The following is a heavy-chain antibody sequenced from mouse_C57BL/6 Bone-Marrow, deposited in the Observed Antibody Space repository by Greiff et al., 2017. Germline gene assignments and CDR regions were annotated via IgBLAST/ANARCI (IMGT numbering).Heavy chain of an antibody. Sequence: ESGAELAKPGASVKLSCKASGYTFTSYWMHWVKQRPGQGLEWIGYINPSSGYTKYNQKFKDKATLTADKSSSTAYMQLSSLTDEDAAVYYCARSQLRLRFAYWGQGTLVTVSA. D-gene: IGHD3-2*02. CDR1: GYTFTSYW. V-gene: IGHV1-7*01. CDR3: ARSQLRLRFAY. CDR2: INPSSGYT. J-gene: IGHJ3*01.